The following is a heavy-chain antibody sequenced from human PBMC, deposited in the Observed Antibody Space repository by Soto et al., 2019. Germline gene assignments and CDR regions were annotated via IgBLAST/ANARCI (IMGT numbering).Heavy chain of an antibody. Sequence: EVPLVESGGGLVQPGGSLRLSCAASGFIFSDYFMDWVRQAPGKGLEWVGRSTNKRNSYTTKYAASVEGRFIISRDESKNSLYLQMNSLKTDDTALYYCVSEYYGGFEDWGQGTLVTVSS. CDR3: VSEYYGGFED. J-gene: IGHJ4*02. V-gene: IGHV3-72*01. CDR2: STNKRNSYTT. CDR1: GFIFSDYF. D-gene: IGHD4-17*01.